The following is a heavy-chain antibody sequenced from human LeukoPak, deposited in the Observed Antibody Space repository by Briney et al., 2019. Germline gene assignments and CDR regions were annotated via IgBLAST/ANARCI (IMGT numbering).Heavy chain of an antibody. CDR3: AREGRSGSYLGRFDP. Sequence: GSLRLSCAASGFTFSDYYMSWIRQAPGRGLECISYISSSGTYTKYADSVKGRFTISRDNAKNSLYLQMNSLRAEDTAVYYCAREGRSGSYLGRFDPWGQGTLVPSPQ. J-gene: IGHJ5*02. CDR2: ISSSGTYT. V-gene: IGHV3-11*05. CDR1: GFTFSDYY. D-gene: IGHD1-26*01.